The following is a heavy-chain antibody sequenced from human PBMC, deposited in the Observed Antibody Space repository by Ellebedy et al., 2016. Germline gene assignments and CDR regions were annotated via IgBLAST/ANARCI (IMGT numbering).Heavy chain of an antibody. CDR1: GFTFSSYW. Sequence: GESLKISCEASGFTFSSYWMSWVRQAPGKGLEWVAIIKEDGGVKYYVDSVKGRFTISRDNAKNSVYLQMNSLRAEDSAVYYCARDYGRAYEYWGQGTLVTVSS. V-gene: IGHV3-7*01. CDR2: IKEDGGVK. CDR3: ARDYGRAYEY. D-gene: IGHD3-16*01. J-gene: IGHJ4*02.